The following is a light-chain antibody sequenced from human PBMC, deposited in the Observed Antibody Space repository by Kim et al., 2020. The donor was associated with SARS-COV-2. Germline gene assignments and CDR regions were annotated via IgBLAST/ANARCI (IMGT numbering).Light chain of an antibody. J-gene: IGLJ1*01. Sequence: APGNTATITCGGNNIGSKSVHWYQQKPGQAPVLVIYSDSDRPSGIPERFSGSNSGNTATLTISRVEAGDDSDYYCQVWDRTSDHFVFGTGTKVTVL. CDR3: QVWDRTSDHFV. CDR1: NIGSKS. CDR2: SDS. V-gene: IGLV3-21*04.